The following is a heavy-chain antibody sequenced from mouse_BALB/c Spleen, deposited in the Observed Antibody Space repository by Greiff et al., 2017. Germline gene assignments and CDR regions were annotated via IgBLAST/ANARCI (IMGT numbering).Heavy chain of an antibody. CDR3: ASYYYGSSYDAMDY. CDR1: GFAFSSYD. Sequence: EVQLVESGGGLVKPGGSLKLSCAASGFAFSSYDMSWVRQTPEKRLEWVAYISSGGGSIYYPDTVKGRFTISRDNAKNTLYLQMSSLKSEDTAMYYCASYYYGSSYDAMDYWGQGTSVTVSS. CDR2: ISSGGGSI. D-gene: IGHD1-1*01. J-gene: IGHJ4*01. V-gene: IGHV5-12-1*01.